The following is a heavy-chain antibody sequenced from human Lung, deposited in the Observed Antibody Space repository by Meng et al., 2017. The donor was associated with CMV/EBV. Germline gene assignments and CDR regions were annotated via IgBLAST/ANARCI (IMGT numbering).Heavy chain of an antibody. CDR3: ARHHHSPTFDY. CDR2: VVYSGTT. J-gene: IGHJ4*02. V-gene: IGHV4-39*01. Sequence: QRQRQRSGRGMVRPSELLFLSCAVSGGSTSSSSYYWAWIRQPPGEGLEWIGSVVYSGTTYYTSSLKSRVPISVDTSKNQFSLKLSSVTAADTAVYYCARHHHSPTFDYWGQGTLVTVSS. D-gene: IGHD1-14*01. CDR1: GGSTSSSSYY.